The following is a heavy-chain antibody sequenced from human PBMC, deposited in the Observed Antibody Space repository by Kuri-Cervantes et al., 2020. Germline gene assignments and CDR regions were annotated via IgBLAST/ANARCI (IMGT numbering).Heavy chain of an antibody. J-gene: IGHJ4*02. CDR1: GLTFNNFG. D-gene: IGHD3-10*01. Sequence: GASLKISCAASGLTFNNFGMHWVRQAPGKGLEWVAVISYDGSNKYYADSVKGRFTISRDNSKNTLYLQMNSLRAEDTAVYYCARGGAYDYWGQGTRVTVSS. CDR2: ISYDGSNK. V-gene: IGHV3-30*19. CDR3: ARGGAYDY.